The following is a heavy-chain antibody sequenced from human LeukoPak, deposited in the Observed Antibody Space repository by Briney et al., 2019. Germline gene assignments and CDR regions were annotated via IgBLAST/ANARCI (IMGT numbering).Heavy chain of an antibody. J-gene: IGHJ4*02. V-gene: IGHV3-30-3*01. Sequence: GRSLRLSCAASGFTFSSHAMHWVRQAPGKGLEWVAVISYDGSNKYYADSVKGRFTISRDNSKNTLYLQMNSLRAEDTAVYYCANAGGPRDYWXQGTLVTVSS. CDR1: GFTFSSHA. CDR2: ISYDGSNK. D-gene: IGHD3-16*01. CDR3: ANAGGPRDY.